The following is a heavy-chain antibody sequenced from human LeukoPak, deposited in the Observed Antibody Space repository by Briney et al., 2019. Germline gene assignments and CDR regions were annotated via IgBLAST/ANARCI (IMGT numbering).Heavy chain of an antibody. D-gene: IGHD2-15*01. CDR1: GYTFTSYY. J-gene: IGHJ4*02. V-gene: IGHV1-46*01. Sequence: GASVKVSCKASGYTFTSYYMHWVRQAPGQGLEWMGIINPSGGSTSYAQKFQGRVTMTRDTSTSTAYMELRSLRSDDTAVYYCARDIGHYFDYWGQGTLVTVSS. CDR3: ARDIGHYFDY. CDR2: INPSGGST.